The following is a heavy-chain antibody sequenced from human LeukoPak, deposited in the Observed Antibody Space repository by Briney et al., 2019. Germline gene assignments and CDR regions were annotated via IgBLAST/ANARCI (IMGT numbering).Heavy chain of an antibody. J-gene: IGHJ3*02. D-gene: IGHD2-2*01. V-gene: IGHV3-30*02. CDR1: GFTFSSYG. CDR2: IWYDGSNK. CDR3: AKDSYCSSTSCWDAFDI. Sequence: PGGSLRLSCAASGFTFSSYGMHWVRQAPGKGLEWVAVIWYDGSNKYYADSVKGRFTISRDNSKNTLYLQMNSLRAEDTAVYYCAKDSYCSSTSCWDAFDIWGQGTMVTVSS.